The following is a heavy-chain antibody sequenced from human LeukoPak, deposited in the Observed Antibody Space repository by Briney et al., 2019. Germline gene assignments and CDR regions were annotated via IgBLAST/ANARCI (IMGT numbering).Heavy chain of an antibody. Sequence: KSSETLSLTCTVSGGSISSSSYYWGWIRQPPGKGLEWIGSIYYSGSTYYNPSLKSRVTISVDTSKNQFSLKLSSVTAADTAVYYCARGVYGSSCFEGWGQGTLATVSS. J-gene: IGHJ4*02. CDR1: GGSISSSSYY. D-gene: IGHD6-13*01. V-gene: IGHV4-39*01. CDR3: ARGVYGSSCFEG. CDR2: IYYSGST.